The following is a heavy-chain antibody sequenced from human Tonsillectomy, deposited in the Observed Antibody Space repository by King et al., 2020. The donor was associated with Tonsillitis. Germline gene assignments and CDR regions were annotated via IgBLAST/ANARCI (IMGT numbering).Heavy chain of an antibody. CDR2: IHHSGST. CDR3: ARPYSSSFWFFDL. D-gene: IGHD6-6*01. CDR1: GGSISSYN. J-gene: IGHJ2*01. Sequence: QLQESGPGLVKPSETLSLTCTVSGGSISSYNWSWIRQSPGKGLEWIGFIHHSGSTNYNPSLKSRVTMSVDTSKNHFSLRLSSVTAADSAVYYCARPYSSSFWFFDLWGRGTLVTVSS. V-gene: IGHV4-59*08.